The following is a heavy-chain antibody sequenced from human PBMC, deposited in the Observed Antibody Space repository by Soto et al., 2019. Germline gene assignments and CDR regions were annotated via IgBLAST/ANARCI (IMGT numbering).Heavy chain of an antibody. CDR2: ISWNSGSI. CDR1: GFTFDDYA. V-gene: IGHV3-9*01. Sequence: EVQLVESGGGLVQPGRSLRLSCAASGFTFDDYAMHWVRQAPGKGLEWVSGISWNSGSIGYADSVKGRFTISRDNAKNSLYLQMNSLRAEDTALYYCAKDPMRSGWYYFDYWGQGTLVTVSS. CDR3: AKDPMRSGWYYFDY. D-gene: IGHD6-19*01. J-gene: IGHJ4*02.